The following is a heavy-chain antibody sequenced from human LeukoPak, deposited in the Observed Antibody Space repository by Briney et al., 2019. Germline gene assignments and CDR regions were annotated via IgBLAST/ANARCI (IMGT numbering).Heavy chain of an antibody. J-gene: IGHJ3*02. CDR3: ARGFILTGAFDI. V-gene: IGHV4-34*01. D-gene: IGHD3-9*01. Sequence: PSETLSLTCAVYGGSFSGYYWSWIRQPPGKGLEWIGEINHSGSTNYNPSLKSRVTISVDTSKNQFSLKLSSVTAADTAVYYCARGFILTGAFDIWAKGQWSPSLQ. CDR1: GGSFSGYY. CDR2: INHSGST.